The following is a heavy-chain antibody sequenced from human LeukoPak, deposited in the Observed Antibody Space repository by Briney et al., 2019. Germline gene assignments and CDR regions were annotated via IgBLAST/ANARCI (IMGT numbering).Heavy chain of an antibody. CDR2: IRADGSAQ. CDR1: GFTFSSYW. V-gene: IGHV3-7*03. Sequence: GGSLRLSCAASGFTFSSYWMSWVRQAPGKGLEWVANIRADGSAQFYVDSVRGRFTISRDNAKDPLYLQMNSLRAEDTAVYYCARSGMVRGIPLYYYMDVWGKGTTVTVSS. D-gene: IGHD3-10*01. CDR3: ARSGMVRGIPLYYYMDV. J-gene: IGHJ6*03.